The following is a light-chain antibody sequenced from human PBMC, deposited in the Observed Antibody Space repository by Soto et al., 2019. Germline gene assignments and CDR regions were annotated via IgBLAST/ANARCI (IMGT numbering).Light chain of an antibody. J-gene: IGKJ2*01. CDR2: DAS. Sequence: DIQMTQSPSTLSASVGDRVTITCRASQSIGGWLAWYQQRPGKAPRLLIYDASSVESRVPSRFSGSRSWTKFTLAISSLQPEDFATDYCQHYHSYPYTFGQGTKLESK. CDR1: QSIGGW. V-gene: IGKV1-5*01. CDR3: QHYHSYPYT.